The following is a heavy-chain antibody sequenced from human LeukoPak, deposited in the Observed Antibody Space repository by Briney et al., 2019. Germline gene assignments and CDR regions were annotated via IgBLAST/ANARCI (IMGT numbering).Heavy chain of an antibody. CDR1: GFTFSSYA. Sequence: GGSLRLSCAASGFTFSSYAMHWVRQAPGKGLEWEAVISYDGSNKYYADSVKGRFTISRDNSKSMLYLQMNGLRAEDTALYYCARLVYAGGCWGQGTLVTVSS. CDR2: ISYDGSNK. J-gene: IGHJ4*02. CDR3: ARLVYAGGC. D-gene: IGHD6-25*01. V-gene: IGHV3-30-3*01.